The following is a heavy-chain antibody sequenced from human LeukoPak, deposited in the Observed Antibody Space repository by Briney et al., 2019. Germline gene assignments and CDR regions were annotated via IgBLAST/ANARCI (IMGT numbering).Heavy chain of an antibody. Sequence: TGGSLRLSCAAARFTFSSYWMSWGRQAPGKGLEWVANIKQDGSEKYYVDSVKGRFTISRDNAKNSLYLQMNSLRAEDTAVYYCARDAGIAAAGSIIDYWGQGTLVTVSS. D-gene: IGHD6-13*01. V-gene: IGHV3-7*01. CDR2: IKQDGSEK. J-gene: IGHJ4*02. CDR3: ARDAGIAAAGSIIDY. CDR1: RFTFSSYW.